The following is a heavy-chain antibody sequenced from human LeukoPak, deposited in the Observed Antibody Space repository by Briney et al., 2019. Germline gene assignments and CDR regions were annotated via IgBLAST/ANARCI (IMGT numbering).Heavy chain of an antibody. CDR1: GGSISNAY. V-gene: IGHV4-4*09. J-gene: IGHJ4*02. D-gene: IGHD4-11*01. CDR2: IYPSGST. CDR3: AKSYFDYSTYYSYYFNL. Sequence: SETLSLTCTVSGGSISNAYWSWIRQPPGRGLEWIGYIYPSGSTNYHPSLKSRVTISVDTSKDHFALNLSSVTAADTVVYYCAKSYFDYSTYYSYYFNLWGQGALVTVSS.